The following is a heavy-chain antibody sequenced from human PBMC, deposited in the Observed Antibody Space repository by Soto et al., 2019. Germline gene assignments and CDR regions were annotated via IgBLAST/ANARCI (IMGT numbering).Heavy chain of an antibody. D-gene: IGHD3-3*01. CDR2: ISSGGST. J-gene: IGHJ4*02. Sequence: EGQLVESGGGLVQPGGSLRLSCAASGFTVSNLYMTWVRQAPGKGLQWVAVISSGGSTYYADSVKGRFTISRDKSKNTLYLEMNSLRAEDTAVYYCARDTLGGAYDFLHGGQGTLVTVSS. V-gene: IGHV3-66*01. CDR1: GFTVSNLY. CDR3: ARDTLGGAYDFLH.